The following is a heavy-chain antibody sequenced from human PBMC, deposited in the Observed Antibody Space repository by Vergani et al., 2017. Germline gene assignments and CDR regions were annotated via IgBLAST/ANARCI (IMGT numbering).Heavy chain of an antibody. J-gene: IGHJ5*02. CDR3: AKDGGYGSWSSSRGSNWFDP. D-gene: IGHD6-13*01. Sequence: EVQLLESGGGLVQPGGSLRLSCAASGFTFSSYAMSWVRQAPGKGLEWVSAISGSGGSTYYADSVKGRFTISRDNSKNTLYLQMNSLRAEDTAVYYWAKDGGYGSWSSSRGSNWFDPWGQGTLVTVSS. CDR1: GFTFSSYA. V-gene: IGHV3-23*01. CDR2: ISGSGGST.